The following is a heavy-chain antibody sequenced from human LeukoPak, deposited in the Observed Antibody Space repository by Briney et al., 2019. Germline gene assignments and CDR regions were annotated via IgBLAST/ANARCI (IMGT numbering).Heavy chain of an antibody. Sequence: PSETLSLTCAVYGGSFSGYYWSWIRQPPGKGLEWIGEINHSGSTNCNPSLKSRVTISVDTSMHQFSLKLSSVTAADTAVYYCARGRYYGSGVDYWGQGTLVTVSS. V-gene: IGHV4-34*01. J-gene: IGHJ4*02. CDR1: GGSFSGYY. CDR3: ARGRYYGSGVDY. D-gene: IGHD3-10*01. CDR2: INHSGST.